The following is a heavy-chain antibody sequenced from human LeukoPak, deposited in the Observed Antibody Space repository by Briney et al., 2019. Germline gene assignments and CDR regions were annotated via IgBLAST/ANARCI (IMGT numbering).Heavy chain of an antibody. CDR1: GFTFDDYA. Sequence: GRSLRLSCAASGFTFDDYAMHWVRQAPGKGLEWVSGISWNSGSIGYADPVKGRFTISRDNAKNSLYLQMNSLRAEDTALYYCAKEADYGDYTYYFDYWGQGTLVTVSS. CDR3: AKEADYGDYTYYFDY. D-gene: IGHD4-17*01. V-gene: IGHV3-9*01. CDR2: ISWNSGSI. J-gene: IGHJ4*02.